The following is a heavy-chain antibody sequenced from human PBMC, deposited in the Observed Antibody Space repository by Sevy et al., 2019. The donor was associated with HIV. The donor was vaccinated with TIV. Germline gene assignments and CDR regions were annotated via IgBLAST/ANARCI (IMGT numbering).Heavy chain of an antibody. Sequence: SETLSLTCTVSGASISNYYWTWIRQPPGKGLEWIGYIDYSGSTNYNPALKSRVTISVDMSNNQFSLKVSSAIAADTAVYYCARGKMPLSYYYGMDVWGQGTTVTVSS. CDR2: IDYSGST. D-gene: IGHD2-2*01. CDR1: GASISNYY. J-gene: IGHJ6*02. CDR3: ARGKMPLSYYYGMDV. V-gene: IGHV4-59*01.